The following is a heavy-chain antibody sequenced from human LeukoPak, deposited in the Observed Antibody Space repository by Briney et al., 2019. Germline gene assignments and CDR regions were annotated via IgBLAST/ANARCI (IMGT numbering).Heavy chain of an antibody. J-gene: IGHJ6*03. CDR3: AKAGRNYYYYYMDV. CDR2: ISGSGGST. V-gene: IGHV3-23*01. Sequence: GGSLRLSCAASGFTFSSYAMSWVRQGPGKGLEWVSAISGSGGSTYYADSVKGRFTISRDNSKNTLYLQMNSLRAEDTAVYYCAKAGRNYYYYYMDVWGKGTTVTVSS. CDR1: GFTFSSYA.